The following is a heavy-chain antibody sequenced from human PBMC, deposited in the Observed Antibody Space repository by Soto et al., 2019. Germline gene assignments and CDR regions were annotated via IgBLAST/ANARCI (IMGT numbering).Heavy chain of an antibody. CDR1: GGSISSGGYS. CDR2: IYHSGST. J-gene: IGHJ4*02. CDR3: ATTPMY. V-gene: IGHV4-30-2*01. Sequence: QLQLQESGSGLVKPSQTLSLTCAVSGGSISSGGYSWSWIRQPPGKGLEWIGYIYHSGSTYYNPAPXRXXTISVARPKNQFSLKLSSVPAADTAVYYCATTPMYWGQGTLVTVSS.